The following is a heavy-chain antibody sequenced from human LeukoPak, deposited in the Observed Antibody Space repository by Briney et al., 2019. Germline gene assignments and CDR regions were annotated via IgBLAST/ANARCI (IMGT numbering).Heavy chain of an antibody. V-gene: IGHV4-39*07. CDR3: ARVEGSSGYYYVGGPFYDY. D-gene: IGHD3-22*01. CDR1: SGSISSSSYY. CDR2: IYYSGST. J-gene: IGHJ4*02. Sequence: PSETLSLTCTVSSGSISSSSYYWGWIRQPPGKGLEWIGSIYYSGSTYYNPSLKSRVTISVDTSKNQFSLKLSSVTAADTAVYYCARVEGSSGYYYVGGPFYDYWGQGTLVTVSS.